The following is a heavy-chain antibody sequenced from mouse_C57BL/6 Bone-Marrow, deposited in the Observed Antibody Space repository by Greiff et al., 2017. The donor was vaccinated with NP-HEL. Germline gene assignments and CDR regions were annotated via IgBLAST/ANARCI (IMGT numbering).Heavy chain of an antibody. CDR1: GFTFSDYY. V-gene: IGHV5-12*01. CDR2: ISNGGGST. CDR3: ARHMELRAMDY. D-gene: IGHD3-2*02. J-gene: IGHJ4*01. Sequence: EVMLVESGGGLVQPGGSLKLSCAASGFTFSDYYMYWVRQTPEKRLEWVAYISNGGGSTYYPDTVKGRFTISRDNAKNTLYLQMSRLKSEDTAMYYCARHMELRAMDYWGQGTSVTVSS.